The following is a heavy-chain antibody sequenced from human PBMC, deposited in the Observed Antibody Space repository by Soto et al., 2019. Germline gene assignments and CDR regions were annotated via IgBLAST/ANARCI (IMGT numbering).Heavy chain of an antibody. V-gene: IGHV4-39*07. J-gene: IGHJ6*02. Sequence: SETLSLTCTVSGGSISSSIYYWGWIRQPPGKGLECVGTIYYDGSTHYNPSLKSRVTISVDTSKNQLSLKLSSVTAADTAVYYCATGGGRFNYGMDVWGQGTTVTVSS. CDR1: GGSISSSIYY. CDR2: IYYDGST. CDR3: ATGGGRFNYGMDV. D-gene: IGHD3-10*01.